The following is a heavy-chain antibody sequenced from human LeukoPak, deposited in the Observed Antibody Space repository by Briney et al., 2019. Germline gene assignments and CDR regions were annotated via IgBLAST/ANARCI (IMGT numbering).Heavy chain of an antibody. D-gene: IGHD6-25*01. Sequence: SVKVSCKASGGTFNSYAISWVRQAPGQGLEWVGGIIPIFGTANYAQKFQGRVTITADESTSTAYMELSSLRSDDTAVYYCASSAVHGDAFDIWGQGTMVTVSS. CDR2: IIPIFGTA. CDR1: GGTFNSYA. CDR3: ASSAVHGDAFDI. J-gene: IGHJ3*02. V-gene: IGHV1-69*01.